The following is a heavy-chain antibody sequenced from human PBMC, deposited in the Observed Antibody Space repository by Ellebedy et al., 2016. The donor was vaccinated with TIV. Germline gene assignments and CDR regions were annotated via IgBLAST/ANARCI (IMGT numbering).Heavy chain of an antibody. D-gene: IGHD6-19*01. CDR1: GGCFNSYY. CDR2: LTHIGTT. Sequence: SETLSLXXSVSGGCFNSYYLTWIRQPPGKELEWIGHLTHIGTTNYNPSLQSRVAMSLDSSKTQFSLELKSVTAADTAVYFCARSCSPSCWECLEYWGQGVLVTVSS. J-gene: IGHJ4*02. V-gene: IGHV4-59*13. CDR3: ARSCSPSCWECLEY.